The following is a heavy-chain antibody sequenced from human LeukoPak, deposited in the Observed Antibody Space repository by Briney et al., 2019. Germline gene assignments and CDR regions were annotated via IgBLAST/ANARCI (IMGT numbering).Heavy chain of an antibody. Sequence: SQTLSLTCTVSGGSISSGGYYWSWIRQHPGKGLEWIGYIYYSGSTYYNPSLKSRFTISVDTSKDQFSLKLSSVTAADTAVCYCATQDYPHYGMDVWGQGTTVTVSS. J-gene: IGHJ6*02. D-gene: IGHD4/OR15-4a*01. CDR3: ATQDYPHYGMDV. V-gene: IGHV4-31*03. CDR2: IYYSGST. CDR1: GGSISSGGYY.